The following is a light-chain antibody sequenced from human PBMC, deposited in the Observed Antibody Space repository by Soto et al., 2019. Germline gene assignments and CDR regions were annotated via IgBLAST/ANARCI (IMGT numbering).Light chain of an antibody. CDR1: QSINTY. Sequence: DLQMTQSPSSLSASIGDGVTITCRASQSINTYLNWYQQKPGKAPKLLISDASNLQSGGPSRFSGSGSGTDFTLTISSLQPEDFATYDCQQSVSTLLITFGQGTRLEIK. CDR3: QQSVSTLLIT. J-gene: IGKJ5*01. V-gene: IGKV1-39*01. CDR2: DAS.